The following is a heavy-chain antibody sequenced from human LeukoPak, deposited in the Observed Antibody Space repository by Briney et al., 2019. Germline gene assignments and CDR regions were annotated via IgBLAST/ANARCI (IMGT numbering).Heavy chain of an antibody. CDR2: IYGGGST. Sequence: GGSLRLSCAASGFTVSSNYMSWVRQAPGKGLEWVSVIYGGGSTYYADSVKGRFTISRDNSKNTLYLQMNSLRAEDTAVYYCATRYCTISACRASSYKSFDVWGKGTTVTVSS. V-gene: IGHV3-53*01. J-gene: IGHJ6*04. CDR3: ATRYCTISACRASSYKSFDV. D-gene: IGHD2-8*01. CDR1: GFTVSSNY.